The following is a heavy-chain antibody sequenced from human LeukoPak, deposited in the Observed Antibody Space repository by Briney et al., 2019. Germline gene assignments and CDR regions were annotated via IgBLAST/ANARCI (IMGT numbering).Heavy chain of an antibody. CDR3: ARVATGSYDWFDP. D-gene: IGHD3-10*01. V-gene: IGHV3-74*01. CDR2: INSDGSTT. J-gene: IGHJ5*02. Sequence: GGSLRLSCEASGFTFSGYWMHWVRQVPGKGLVWVSRINSDGSTTSYADSVKGRFTISRDNSKNTLYLQMNSLRAEDTAVYFCARVATGSYDWFDPWGQGTLVTVSS. CDR1: GFTFSGYW.